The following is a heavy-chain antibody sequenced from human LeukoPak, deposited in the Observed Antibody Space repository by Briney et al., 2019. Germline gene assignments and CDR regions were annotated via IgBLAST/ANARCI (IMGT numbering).Heavy chain of an antibody. V-gene: IGHV3-30*18. CDR3: AKDQGDSSGTYYYYYGMDV. Sequence: RGSLRLSCAASGFTFSSYGMHWVRQAPGKGLEWVAVISYDGSNKYYADSVKGRFTISRDNSKNTLYLQMNSLRAEDTAVYYCAKDQGDSSGTYYYYYGMDVWGQGTTVTVSS. CDR1: GFTFSSYG. CDR2: ISYDGSNK. D-gene: IGHD3-22*01. J-gene: IGHJ6*02.